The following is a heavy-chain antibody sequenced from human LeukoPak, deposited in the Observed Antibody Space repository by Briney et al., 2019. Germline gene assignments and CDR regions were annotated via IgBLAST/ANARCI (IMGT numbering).Heavy chain of an antibody. J-gene: IGHJ4*02. Sequence: ASVKVSCKASGYTFTGYYMHWVRQAPGQGLEWMGWINPNSGGTNYAQKFQGRVTVTRDTSISTAYMELSRLRSDDTAVYYCARVVFGAVAGTGSVDYWGQGTLVTVSS. CDR1: GYTFTGYY. CDR2: INPNSGGT. CDR3: ARVVFGAVAGTGSVDY. D-gene: IGHD6-19*01. V-gene: IGHV1-2*02.